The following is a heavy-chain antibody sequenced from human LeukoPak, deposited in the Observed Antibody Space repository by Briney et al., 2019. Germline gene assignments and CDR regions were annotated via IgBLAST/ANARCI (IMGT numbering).Heavy chain of an antibody. CDR1: GGSISSGSYY. CDR2: IYTSGST. Sequence: SQTLSLTCTVSGGSISSGSYYWSWIRQPAGKGLEWIGRIYTSGSTNYNPSLKSRVTISVDTSKNQFSLKLSSVTAADTAVYYCTRQSPPGAAAEDDYWGQGTLVTVSS. CDR3: TRQSPPGAAAEDDY. J-gene: IGHJ4*02. D-gene: IGHD6-13*01. V-gene: IGHV4-61*02.